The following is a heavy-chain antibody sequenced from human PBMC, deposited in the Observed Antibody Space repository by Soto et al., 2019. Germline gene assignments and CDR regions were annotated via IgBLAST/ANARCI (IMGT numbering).Heavy chain of an antibody. D-gene: IGHD2-2*02. CDR1: GGSISGYY. CDR3: ARLLGYCSSTSCYTFYYFDY. V-gene: IGHV4-59*08. CDR2: INYSGST. J-gene: IGHJ4*02. Sequence: SETLSLTCTVSGGSISGYYWNWIRQPPGKGLEWIGYINYSGSTKYNPSLKSRVTMSVDTSKNQFSLKLSSVTAADTAVYYCARLLGYCSSTSCYTFYYFDYWGQGTLVTVSS.